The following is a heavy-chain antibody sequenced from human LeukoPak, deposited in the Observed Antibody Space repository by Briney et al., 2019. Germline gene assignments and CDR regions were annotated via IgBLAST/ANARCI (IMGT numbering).Heavy chain of an antibody. CDR2: INDSGGT. D-gene: IGHD3-22*01. J-gene: IGHJ6*03. Sequence: PSETLSLTCAVYGGSFSGYYWSWIRQPPGKGLEWIGEINDSGGTNYNPYLKSRVTISLDTPKNQFSLKLTSTTAADTAVYYCARLSARHSSGYNYYYYMDVWGKGTTVTVSS. V-gene: IGHV4-34*01. CDR1: GGSFSGYY. CDR3: ARLSARHSSGYNYYYYMDV.